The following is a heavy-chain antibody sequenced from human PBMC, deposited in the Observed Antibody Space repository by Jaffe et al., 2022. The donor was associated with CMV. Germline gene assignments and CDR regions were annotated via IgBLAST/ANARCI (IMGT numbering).Heavy chain of an antibody. D-gene: IGHD3-10*01. CDR1: GHTFTDYY. CDR3: VASKYYYGSGAPDY. Sequence: QVQVVQSEAEVREPGASVKVSCRASGHTFTDYYLHWVRQAPGQGLAWMGMINPILDRITYAQKLRGRVTMTRDTSTSTVYMDLSRLTSEDTAVYYCVASKYYYGSGAPDYWGQGTLVTVSS. CDR2: INPILDRI. V-gene: IGHV1-46*04. J-gene: IGHJ4*02.